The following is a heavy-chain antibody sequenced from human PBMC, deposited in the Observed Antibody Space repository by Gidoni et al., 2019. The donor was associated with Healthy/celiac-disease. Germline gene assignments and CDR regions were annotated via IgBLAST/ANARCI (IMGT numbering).Heavy chain of an antibody. J-gene: IGHJ4*02. CDR1: GGSISSYY. V-gene: IGHV4-59*01. D-gene: IGHD6-19*01. Sequence: QVQLQESGPGLVKPSETLSLTCTVSGGSISSYYWSWIRQPPGKGLEWIGYIYYSGSTNYNPSRKSRVTISVDTSKNQFSLKVSSVTAADTAVYYCARDLAVAGTELWGQGTLVTVSS. CDR3: ARDLAVAGTEL. CDR2: IYYSGST.